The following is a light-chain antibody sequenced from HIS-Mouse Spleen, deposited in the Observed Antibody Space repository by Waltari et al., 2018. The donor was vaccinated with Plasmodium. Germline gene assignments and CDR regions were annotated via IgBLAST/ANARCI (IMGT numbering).Light chain of an antibody. CDR1: QSVSRN. CDR2: GAS. CDR3: QQYNTWSFT. Sequence: EIVMTQSAATLSVSPGERATLPCRASQSVSRNLVWYQQKPGQAPRLHIYGASTRATGIAAGCSGSGSGTEFTLTISSLQSEDFAVYYGQQYNTWSFTFGPGAKVDIK. J-gene: IGKJ3*01. V-gene: IGKV3-15*01.